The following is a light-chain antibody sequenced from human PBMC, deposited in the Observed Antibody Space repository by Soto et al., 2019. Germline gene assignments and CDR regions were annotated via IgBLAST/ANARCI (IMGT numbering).Light chain of an antibody. CDR3: QQYGSSRT. Sequence: EIVLTHSPCTLALSPGSRSTLSCRASQSIRNNYLAWYKQKPGHAPRLLIYGASSRATGISDSFSGSGSGTDFTLTISRMKPEDSAVYYCQQYGSSRTFGQGTKVDIK. V-gene: IGKV3-20*01. CDR2: GAS. CDR1: QSIRNNY. J-gene: IGKJ1*01.